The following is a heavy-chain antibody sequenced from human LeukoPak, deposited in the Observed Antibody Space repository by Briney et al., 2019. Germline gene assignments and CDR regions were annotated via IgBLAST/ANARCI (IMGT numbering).Heavy chain of an antibody. J-gene: IGHJ4*02. Sequence: PSETLSLTCAVYGGSFSGYYWSWIRQPPGKGLEWIGEINHSGSTNYNPSLKSRVNISVDTSKNQFSLKLSSVTAADTAVYYCARTNYYDSSGYYDYWGQGTLVTVSS. CDR2: INHSGST. CDR3: ARTNYYDSSGYYDY. CDR1: GGSFSGYY. D-gene: IGHD3-22*01. V-gene: IGHV4-34*01.